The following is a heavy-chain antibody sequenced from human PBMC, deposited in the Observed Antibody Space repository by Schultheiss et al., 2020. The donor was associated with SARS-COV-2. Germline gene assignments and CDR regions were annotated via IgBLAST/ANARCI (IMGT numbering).Heavy chain of an antibody. Sequence: ASVKVSCKASGYTFTGYYMHWVRQAPGQGLEWMGWINPNSGGTNYAQKFQGRVTMTRDTSISTAYMELSRLRSDDTAIYYCGRHFGTVKKYFYFYGMDVWGQGTTVTVSS. CDR2: INPNSGGT. V-gene: IGHV1-2*02. J-gene: IGHJ6*02. D-gene: IGHD2/OR15-2a*01. CDR1: GYTFTGYY. CDR3: GRHFGTVKKYFYFYGMDV.